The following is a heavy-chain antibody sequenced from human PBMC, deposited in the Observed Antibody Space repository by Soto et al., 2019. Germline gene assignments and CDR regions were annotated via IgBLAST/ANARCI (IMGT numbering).Heavy chain of an antibody. CDR2: ITSVTGAK. V-gene: IGHV3-48*01. CDR3: ARDVDWAFDH. D-gene: IGHD3-9*01. J-gene: IGHJ4*02. CDR1: GFTFSFYS. Sequence: GGSLRLSCAASGFTFSFYSMNWVRQAPGKGLQWLSHITSVTGAKDYADSVRGRFTTSRDDAKNSLYLQMSSLRAEDTAVYYCARDVDWAFDHWGQGTLVTVSS.